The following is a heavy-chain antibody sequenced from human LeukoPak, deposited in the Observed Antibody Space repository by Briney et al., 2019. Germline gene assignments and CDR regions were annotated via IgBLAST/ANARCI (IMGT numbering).Heavy chain of an antibody. Sequence: ASVKVSCKASGYTFTGYYMHWVRQAPGQGLEWMGWINPNSGGTNYAQNLQGRVTMTTDTSTSTAYMEVRSLRSEDTAVYYCARDVRSTMDWGQGTLVTVSS. D-gene: IGHD3-10*01. CDR2: INPNSGGT. V-gene: IGHV1-2*02. CDR1: GYTFTGYY. CDR3: ARDVRSTMD. J-gene: IGHJ4*02.